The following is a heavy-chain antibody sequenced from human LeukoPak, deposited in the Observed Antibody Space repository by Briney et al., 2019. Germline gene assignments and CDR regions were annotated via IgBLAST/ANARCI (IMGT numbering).Heavy chain of an antibody. V-gene: IGHV3-74*01. J-gene: IGHJ4*02. CDR3: ARGPGGGDYVWGSYRYDY. CDR2: DGSST. D-gene: IGHD3-16*02. Sequence: DGSSTSYADSVKGRFTISRDNAKNTLYLQMNSLRAEDTAVYYCARGPGGGDYVWGSYRYDYWVQGTLVTVSS.